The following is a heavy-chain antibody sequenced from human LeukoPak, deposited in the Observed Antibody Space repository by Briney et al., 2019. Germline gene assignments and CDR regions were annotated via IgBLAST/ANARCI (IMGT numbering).Heavy chain of an antibody. V-gene: IGHV4-30-2*01. CDR2: IFHGGSS. CDR3: ARGFDDYYAASGATWVYFDY. CDR1: GGSVSSADYS. Sequence: SETLSLTCDVSGGSVSSADYSWSWIRQPPGKGLEWIGSIFHGGSSYYNPSLKSRVTISIDRSKNQFSLELNSVTAADTAVYYCARGFDDYYAASGATWVYFDYWGQGSLVTVSS. J-gene: IGHJ4*02. D-gene: IGHD2-15*01.